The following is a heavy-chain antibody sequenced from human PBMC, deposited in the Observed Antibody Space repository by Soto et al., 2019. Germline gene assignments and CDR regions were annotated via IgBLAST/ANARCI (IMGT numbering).Heavy chain of an antibody. V-gene: IGHV4-59*01. CDR2: IYYSGST. J-gene: IGHJ6*02. CDR1: GGSISSYY. Sequence: PSETLSLTCTVSGGSISSYYWSWIRQPPGKGLEWIGYIYYSGSTNYNPSLKSRVTISVDTSKNQFSLKLSSVTAADTAVYYCARGEADADPLYYYYYGMDVWGQGTTVT. CDR3: ARGEADADPLYYYYYGMDV.